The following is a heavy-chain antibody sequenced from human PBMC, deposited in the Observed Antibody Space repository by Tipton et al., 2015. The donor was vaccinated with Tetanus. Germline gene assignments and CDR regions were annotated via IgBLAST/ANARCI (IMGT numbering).Heavy chain of an antibody. J-gene: IGHJ5*02. CDR3: AKNRPVYSISPSPRVAA. Sequence: SLRLSCVGSGFNFAIYGMHWVRQAPGKGLEWVATISYNGANEHYADSVKGRFTISRDISKNTMHLQMDNLRTEDTAVYYCAKNRPVYSISPSPRVAAWGQGTLVTVSS. CDR2: ISYNGANE. D-gene: IGHD6-6*01. V-gene: IGHV3-30*18. CDR1: GFNFAIYG.